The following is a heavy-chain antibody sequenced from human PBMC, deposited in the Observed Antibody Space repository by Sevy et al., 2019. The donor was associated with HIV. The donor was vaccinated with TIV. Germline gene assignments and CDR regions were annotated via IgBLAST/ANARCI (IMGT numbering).Heavy chain of an antibody. CDR3: AKSVTYYDFWPFDY. D-gene: IGHD3-3*01. V-gene: IGHV3-23*01. Sequence: GGSLRLSCAASGFTFSSYAMSWVRQAPGKGLEWVSAISVSGGSTYYADSVKGRFTISRNNSKNTLFLQMNSLRAEDTAVDYCAKSVTYYDFWPFDYWGQGTLVTVSS. J-gene: IGHJ4*02. CDR2: ISVSGGST. CDR1: GFTFSSYA.